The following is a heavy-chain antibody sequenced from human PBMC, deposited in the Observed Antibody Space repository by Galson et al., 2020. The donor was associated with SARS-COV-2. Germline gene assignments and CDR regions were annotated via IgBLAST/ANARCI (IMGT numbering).Heavy chain of an antibody. J-gene: IGHJ5*02. D-gene: IGHD5-12*01. CDR3: ARLQRDPDYSFFWFDP. CDR2: IHHGGNT. CDR1: GGSIIGDDW. Sequence: SETLSLTCAVSGGSIIGDDWCTWVRQPPGKGLEWIGEIHHGGNTNYNPSLKNRVTLWVDKSKNQFSLNLNSVTAADTAVYFCARLQRDPDYSFFWFDPWGQGTLVTVSS. V-gene: IGHV4-4*02.